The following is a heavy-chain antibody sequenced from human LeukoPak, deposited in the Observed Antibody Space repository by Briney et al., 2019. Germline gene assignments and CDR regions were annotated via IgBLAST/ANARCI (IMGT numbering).Heavy chain of an antibody. D-gene: IGHD2-2*01. Sequence: ASVRVSCKASGYTFTSHGISWVRQAPGQGLEWMGWISAYNGNTNYAQNLQGRVTMTTDTSMNTAYMELRSLRSDDTAVYYCARAPYCTSTSCYAGYYYYYYMDVWGKGTTVTVSS. V-gene: IGHV1-18*01. CDR2: ISAYNGNT. CDR1: GYTFTSHG. CDR3: ARAPYCTSTSCYAGYYYYYYMDV. J-gene: IGHJ6*03.